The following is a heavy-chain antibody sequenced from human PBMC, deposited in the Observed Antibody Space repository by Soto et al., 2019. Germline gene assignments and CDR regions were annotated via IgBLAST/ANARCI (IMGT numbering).Heavy chain of an antibody. CDR1: GGTFSSYT. V-gene: IGHV1-69*02. CDR3: ALEGGSSSPRRGY. J-gene: IGHJ4*02. D-gene: IGHD6-6*01. CDR2: IIPILGIA. Sequence: QVQLVQSGAEVKKPGSSVKVSCKASGGTFSSYTISWVRQAPGQGLEWMGRIIPILGIANYAQKFQGRVRITADKFTSTAYMELSSLRSEDTAVYYYALEGGSSSPRRGYWGQGTLITVSS.